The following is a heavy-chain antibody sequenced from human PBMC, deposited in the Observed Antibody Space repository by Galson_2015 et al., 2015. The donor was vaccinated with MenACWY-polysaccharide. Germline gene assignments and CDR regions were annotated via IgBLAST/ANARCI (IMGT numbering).Heavy chain of an antibody. CDR3: ARGGWYNKAAY. CDR2: INPSDGST. D-gene: IGHD6-19*01. V-gene: IGHV1-46*01. Sequence: SVKVSCKASGYTFTSYYIHWVRQVPGQGLEWMGIINPSDGSTNYAQRFQGRVTMTRDTSTSTIYMDLSSLRSEDTAVYYCARGGWYNKAAYWGQGALVTVSS. CDR1: GYTFTSYY. J-gene: IGHJ4*02.